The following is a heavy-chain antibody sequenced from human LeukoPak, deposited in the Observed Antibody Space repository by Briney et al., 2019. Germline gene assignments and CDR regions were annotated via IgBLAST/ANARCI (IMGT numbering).Heavy chain of an antibody. D-gene: IGHD3-22*01. V-gene: IGHV1-69*13. CDR2: IIPIFGTA. J-gene: IGHJ4*02. Sequence: GASVKVSRKASGYTFTSYVINWVRQAPGQGLEWMGGIIPIFGTANYAQNFQGRVTITADESTSTAYMELSSLRSEDTAVFYCAREWGHDNSGYYYAYWGQGTLVTVSS. CDR3: AREWGHDNSGYYYAY. CDR1: GYTFTSYV.